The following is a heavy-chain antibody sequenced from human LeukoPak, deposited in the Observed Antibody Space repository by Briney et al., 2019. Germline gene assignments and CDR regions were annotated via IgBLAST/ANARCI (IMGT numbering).Heavy chain of an antibody. J-gene: IGHJ4*02. D-gene: IGHD3-3*01. V-gene: IGHV3-49*03. CDR3: TRAPASTYYDFWSGYYYYFDY. CDR2: IRSKAYGGTT. Sequence: GGSLRLSCTASGFTFGDYAMSWFRQAPGKGLEWVGFIRSKAYGGTTEYAASVKGRFTISRDDSKSIAYLQMNSLKTEDTAVYYCTRAPASTYYDFWSGYYYYFDYWGQGTLVTVSS. CDR1: GFTFGDYA.